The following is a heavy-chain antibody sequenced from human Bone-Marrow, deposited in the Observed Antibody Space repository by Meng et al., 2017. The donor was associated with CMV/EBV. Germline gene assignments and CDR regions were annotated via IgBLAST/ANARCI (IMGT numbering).Heavy chain of an antibody. CDR3: ARGPGGRFDY. J-gene: IGHJ4*02. CDR2: TYYRSKWYN. Sequence: SQTLSLTCAISGDSVSSNNTAWNWIRQSPSRGLEWLGRTYYRSKWYNDYAVSVKSRITINPYTSKHQFPLQLNSVTPEDTAVYYCARGPGGRFDYWGQGTLVTVSS. V-gene: IGHV6-1*01. D-gene: IGHD3-10*01. CDR1: GDSVSSNNTA.